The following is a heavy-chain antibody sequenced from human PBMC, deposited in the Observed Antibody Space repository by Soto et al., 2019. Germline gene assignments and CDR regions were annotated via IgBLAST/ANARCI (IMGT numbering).Heavy chain of an antibody. D-gene: IGHD1-26*01. V-gene: IGHV3-74*01. J-gene: IGHJ5*02. Sequence: VRLVESGGGLVQSGGSLRLSCVASGITFESYWMHWVRQGPGTGLVWVSRISGDGNTTDYADFAKGRFTISRDNAKNTLFLLMDSLSADDTSVYFCALSIGKGVDPWGQGTLVTVSS. CDR1: GITFESYW. CDR2: ISGDGNTT. CDR3: ALSIGKGVDP.